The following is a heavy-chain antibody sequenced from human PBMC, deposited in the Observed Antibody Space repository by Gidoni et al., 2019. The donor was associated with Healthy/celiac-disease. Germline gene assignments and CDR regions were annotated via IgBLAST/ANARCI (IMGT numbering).Heavy chain of an antibody. CDR2: ISYDGSNK. J-gene: IGHJ4*02. Sequence: QVQLVESGGGVVQPGWSLRLPCAASGFTFSSYGMHWVRQAPGQGLEWVAVISYDGSNKYYADSVKGRFTISRDNSKNTLYLQRNSLRAEDTAVYYWAKEGGSSWYPGGYWGQGTLVTVSS. V-gene: IGHV3-30*18. CDR3: AKEGGSSWYPGGY. CDR1: GFTFSSYG. D-gene: IGHD6-13*01.